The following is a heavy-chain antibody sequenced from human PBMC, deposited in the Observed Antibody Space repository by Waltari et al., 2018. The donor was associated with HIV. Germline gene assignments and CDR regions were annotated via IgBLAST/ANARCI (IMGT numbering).Heavy chain of an antibody. D-gene: IGHD2-21*02. CDR2: ITPFNGNT. Sequence: QMQLVQSGAEVQKTGSSVKVSCKASGYTFTYRYLHWVRQAPGQALEWMGWITPFNGNTNYAQKFQDRVTITRDRSMSTAYMELSSLRSEDTAMYLLHGNPPHALHCGGDCTVTPFDYWGQGTLVTVSS. J-gene: IGHJ4*02. V-gene: IGHV1-45*02. CDR1: GYTFTYRY. CDR3: HGNPPHALHCGGDCTVTPFDY.